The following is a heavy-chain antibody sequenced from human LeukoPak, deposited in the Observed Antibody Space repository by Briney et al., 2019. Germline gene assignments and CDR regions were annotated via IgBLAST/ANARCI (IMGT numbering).Heavy chain of an antibody. CDR3: AKGLSSGHYYFDY. J-gene: IGHJ4*02. Sequence: GGSLRLSCAASGFTFSSYAMSWVRQAPGKGLEWVSAISGSGGSTYYADSVKGRFTISRDNSKNTLYPQMNSLRAEDTAVYYCAKGLSSGHYYFDYWGQGTLVTVSS. V-gene: IGHV3-23*01. D-gene: IGHD3-22*01. CDR1: GFTFSSYA. CDR2: ISGSGGST.